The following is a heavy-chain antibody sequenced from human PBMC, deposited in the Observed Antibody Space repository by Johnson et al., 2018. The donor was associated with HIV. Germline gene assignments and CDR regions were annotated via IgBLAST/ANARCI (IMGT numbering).Heavy chain of an antibody. D-gene: IGHD5-24*01. V-gene: IGHV3-13*01. Sequence: VQLVQSGGDLVQPGRSLRLSCAASGFSFGDYAMHWVRQGPGKGLEWVSAIGTISDTFYPSSVTGRFTIYRDNSKSSLYLQMTGLTVGDSAVYYFARTERRCLQFDAFDIWDQGTMVTVSS. CDR1: GFSFGDYA. J-gene: IGHJ3*02. CDR2: IGTISDT. CDR3: ARTERRCLQFDAFDI.